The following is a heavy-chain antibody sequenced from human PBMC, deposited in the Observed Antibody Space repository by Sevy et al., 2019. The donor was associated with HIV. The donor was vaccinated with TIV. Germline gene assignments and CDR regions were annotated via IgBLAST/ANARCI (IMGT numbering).Heavy chain of an antibody. J-gene: IGHJ4*02. Sequence: ASVKVSCKASGYYFTGYYVHWVRQAPGQGLEWMGWINPNGGGTNIGQKFHGRVTMSRDTSITTACMELIRLRSNETGVYFCERSVYGSGTYLNDYWGQGTLVTVSS. CDR1: GYYFTGYY. CDR3: ERSVYGSGTYLNDY. D-gene: IGHD3-10*01. CDR2: INPNGGGT. V-gene: IGHV1-2*02.